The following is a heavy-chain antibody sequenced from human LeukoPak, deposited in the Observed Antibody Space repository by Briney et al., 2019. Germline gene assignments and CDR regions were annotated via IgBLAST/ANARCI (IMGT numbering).Heavy chain of an antibody. Sequence: SETLSLTCTVSGYSISSGYYWGWIRQPPGKGLEWIGSIYHSGSTYYNPSLKSRVTISVDTSKNQFSLKLSSVTAADTAVYYCATYYYGSGSYYNVPKGGNYYYYYMDVWGKGTTVTISS. CDR2: IYHSGST. CDR1: GYSISSGYY. CDR3: ATYYYGSGSYYNVPKGGNYYYYYMDV. J-gene: IGHJ6*03. D-gene: IGHD3-10*01. V-gene: IGHV4-38-2*02.